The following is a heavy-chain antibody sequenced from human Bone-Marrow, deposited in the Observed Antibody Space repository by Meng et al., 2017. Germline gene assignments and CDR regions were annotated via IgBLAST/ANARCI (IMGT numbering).Heavy chain of an antibody. CDR1: GYSFPTYA. CDR3: ARLGGGGYYYSYGDY. V-gene: IGHV1-3*01. CDR2: INAGNGDT. D-gene: IGHD3-22*01. J-gene: IGHJ4*02. Sequence: ASAKVSCKASGYSFPTYAMHWVRQAPGQRLEWMGWINAGNGDTKYSQKFQDRFTITRDTSSSTAYMELSSLRSEDTAVYFCARLGGGGYYYSYGDYWGQGTLVTVSS.